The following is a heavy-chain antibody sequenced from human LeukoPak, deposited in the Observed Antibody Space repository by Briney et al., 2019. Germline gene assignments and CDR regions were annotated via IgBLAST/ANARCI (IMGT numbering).Heavy chain of an antibody. CDR3: ASGSPAAGLIYYYYMDV. CDR1: GFTFSDYY. D-gene: IGHD6-13*01. CDR2: ISGSGSTV. V-gene: IGHV3-11*01. Sequence: GGSLRLSCAASGFTFSDYYMSWIRQAPGKGLEWVSYISGSGSTVYYAASVRGRFTISRDNAKNSLFLQMNSLRAEDTAVYYCASGSPAAGLIYYYYMDVWGKGTTVTVSS. J-gene: IGHJ6*03.